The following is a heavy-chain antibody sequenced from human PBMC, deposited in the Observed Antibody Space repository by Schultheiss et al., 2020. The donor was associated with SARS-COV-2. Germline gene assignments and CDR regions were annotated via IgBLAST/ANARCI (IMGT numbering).Heavy chain of an antibody. V-gene: IGHV1-69*10. J-gene: IGHJ6*02. CDR1: GGTFSSYA. D-gene: IGHD3-22*01. CDR3: ARDPISTPNLYYYDSKGMDV. CDR2: IIPILGIA. Sequence: SVKVSCKASGGTFSSYAISWVRQAPGQGLEWMGGIIPILGIANYAQKFQGRVTITADKSTSTAYMELRSLRSEDTAVYYCARDPISTPNLYYYDSKGMDVWGQGTTVTVSS.